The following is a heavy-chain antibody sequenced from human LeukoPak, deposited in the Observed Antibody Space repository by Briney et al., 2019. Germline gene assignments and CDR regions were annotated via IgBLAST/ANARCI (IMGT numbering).Heavy chain of an antibody. D-gene: IGHD3-9*01. CDR2: XNXDGXST. CDR1: GFTSSENW. J-gene: IGHJ4*02. Sequence: GGSLRLSCAASGFTSSENWMHWVRQGPGKGLVWVSRXNXDGXSTSXADSXKGRFTISRDNSKNTLYLQMNSLRAEDTAVYYXXXXXXDIXXXXLDYWGQGTLVTVSS. CDR3: XXXXXDIXXXXLDY. V-gene: IGHV3-74*01.